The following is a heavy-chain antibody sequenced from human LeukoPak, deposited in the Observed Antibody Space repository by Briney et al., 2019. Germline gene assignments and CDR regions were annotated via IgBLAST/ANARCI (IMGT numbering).Heavy chain of an antibody. CDR2: ISAYNGNT. J-gene: IGHJ3*02. CDR1: GYTFTSYG. Sequence: ASVKVSCKASGYTFTSYGISWVRQAPGQGLEWMGWISAYNGNTNYAQKLQGRVTMTTDTSTSTAYIELRSLRSDDTAVYYCARPREQWLVQSDAFDIWGQGTKVSVSS. V-gene: IGHV1-18*01. CDR3: ARPREQWLVQSDAFDI. D-gene: IGHD6-19*01.